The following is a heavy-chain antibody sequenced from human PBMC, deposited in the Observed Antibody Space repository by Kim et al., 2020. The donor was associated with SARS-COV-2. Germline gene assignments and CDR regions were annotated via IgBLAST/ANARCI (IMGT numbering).Heavy chain of an antibody. V-gene: IGHV1-18*01. D-gene: IGHD6-19*01. CDR3: ARTVPRGAVAGTFDP. CDR1: GYTFTSYG. J-gene: IGHJ5*02. Sequence: ASVKVSCKASGYTFTSYGISWVRQAPGQGLEWMGWISAYNGNTNYAQKLQGRVTMTTDTSTSTAYMELRSLRSDDTAVYYCARTVPRGAVAGTFDPWGQGTLVTVSS. CDR2: ISAYNGNT.